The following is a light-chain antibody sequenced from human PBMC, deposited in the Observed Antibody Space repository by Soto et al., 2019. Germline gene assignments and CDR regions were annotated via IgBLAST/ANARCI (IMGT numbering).Light chain of an antibody. V-gene: IGKV3-20*01. CDR1: QSVNYNY. Sequence: EIVLTQSPGTLSLSPGERATLSCRASQSVNYNYFAWYQQKPGQAPRLLIYRASIRATGTPDRFSGGGSRTDFTLTISRLEPEDFAVYFCQQYGSSPGTFGQGTKVEIK. CDR2: RAS. CDR3: QQYGSSPGT. J-gene: IGKJ1*01.